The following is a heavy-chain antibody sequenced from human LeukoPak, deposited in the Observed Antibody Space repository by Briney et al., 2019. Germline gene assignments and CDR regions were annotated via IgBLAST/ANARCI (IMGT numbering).Heavy chain of an antibody. CDR1: GGSFSGYY. V-gene: IGHV4-34*01. J-gene: IGHJ4*02. CDR2: INHSGST. Sequence: PSETLSLTCAVYGGSFSGYYWSWIRQPPGKGLEWIGEINHSGSTNYNPSLKSRVTMSVDTSKNQFSLKLSSVTAADTAVYYCARGQVYYFDYWGQGTLVTVSS. CDR3: ARGQVYYFDY.